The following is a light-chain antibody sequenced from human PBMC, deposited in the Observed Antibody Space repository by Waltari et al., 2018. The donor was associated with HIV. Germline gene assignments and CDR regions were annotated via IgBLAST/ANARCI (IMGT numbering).Light chain of an antibody. CDR2: GKN. V-gene: IGLV3-19*01. J-gene: IGLJ2*01. CDR3: NSRDSSGTWVV. CDR1: SLRSYY. Sequence: SSELTQDPAVSVALGQTVRITCQGYSLRSYYASWYQQKPGQAPVLVIYGKNNRPSGIPDRFSGSSSGNTASLTITGAQAEDEADYYCNSRDSSGTWVVFGGGTKLTVL.